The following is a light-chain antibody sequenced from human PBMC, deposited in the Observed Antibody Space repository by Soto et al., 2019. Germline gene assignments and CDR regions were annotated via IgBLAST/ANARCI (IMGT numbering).Light chain of an antibody. Sequence: EIVLTQSPGTLSLSPGERATLSCRASQSVSSSYLAWYQQKPGQAPRLLIYGASSRATGIPDRFSGSGSGTDFTLTISILEPEDFALYYCQQYGSSPPELTFGGGTKVEIK. CDR3: QQYGSSPPELT. J-gene: IGKJ4*01. CDR2: GAS. V-gene: IGKV3-20*01. CDR1: QSVSSSY.